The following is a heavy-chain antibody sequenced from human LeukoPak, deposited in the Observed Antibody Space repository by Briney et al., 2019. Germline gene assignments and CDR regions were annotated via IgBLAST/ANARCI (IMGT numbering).Heavy chain of an antibody. D-gene: IGHD2-21*01. CDR3: ARGVFRDYYGMDV. V-gene: IGHV4-34*01. CDR1: GGSFSGYY. CDR2: INHSGST. J-gene: IGHJ6*02. Sequence: SETLSLTCAVYGGSFSGYYWSWIRQPPGKGLEWIGEINHSGSTNYNPSLKSRVTISVDKSKNQFSLKLSSVTAADTAVYYCARGVFRDYYGMDVWGQGTTVTVSS.